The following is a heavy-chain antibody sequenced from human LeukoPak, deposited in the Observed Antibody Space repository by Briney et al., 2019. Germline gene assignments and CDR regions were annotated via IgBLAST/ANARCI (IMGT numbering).Heavy chain of an antibody. Sequence: SETLSLTCTVSGGSVSSGSYYWSWIRQSPGRGLEWIGYIYSSGSTNSNPSLKSRVSISVDTSKNQFSLKLSSVTAADTAVYYRARHESAVGALFYWGQGTLVTVSS. D-gene: IGHD1-26*01. CDR1: GGSVSSGSYY. CDR3: ARHESAVGALFY. CDR2: IYSSGST. J-gene: IGHJ4*02. V-gene: IGHV4-61*01.